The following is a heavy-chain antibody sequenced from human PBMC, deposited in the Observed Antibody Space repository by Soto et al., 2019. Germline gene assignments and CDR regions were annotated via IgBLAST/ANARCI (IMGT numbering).Heavy chain of an antibody. J-gene: IGHJ6*03. V-gene: IGHV4-39*01. CDR1: GGSISSSSYY. Sequence: SETLSLTCTVSGGSISSSSYYWGWIRQPPGKGLEWIGSIYYSGSTYYNPSLKSRVTISVDTSKNQFSLKLSSVTAADTAVYYCARHGGLSGYIRSRDYYYYMDVWGKGTTVTVSS. CDR2: IYYSGST. D-gene: IGHD3-16*01. CDR3: ARHGGLSGYIRSRDYYYYMDV.